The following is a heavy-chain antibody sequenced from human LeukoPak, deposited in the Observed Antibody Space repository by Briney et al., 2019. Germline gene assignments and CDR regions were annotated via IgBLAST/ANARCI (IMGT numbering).Heavy chain of an antibody. CDR2: IKSDGSSS. D-gene: IGHD4-23*01. Sequence: PGGSLRLSCAASGFTFSSYFWMHWVRPGPGKGLVWVSRIKSDGSSSTYADSVKGRFTISRDNAKNSLYLQMNTLRAEDTAVYYCVRDLDLGGYSSFGYWGQGTLVTVSS. CDR1: GFTFSSYFW. J-gene: IGHJ4*02. V-gene: IGHV3-74*01. CDR3: VRDLDLGGYSSFGY.